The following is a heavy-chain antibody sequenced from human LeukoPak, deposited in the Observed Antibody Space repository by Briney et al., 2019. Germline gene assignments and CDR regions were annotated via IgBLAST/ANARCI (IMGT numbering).Heavy chain of an antibody. J-gene: IGHJ4*02. CDR1: GFTVSSNY. CDR2: IYSGGST. Sequence: GGSLRLSCAASGFTVSSNYMSWVRQAPGKGLEWVSVIYSGGSTYYADSVKGRFTISRDNAKNSLYLQMNSLRAEDTAVYYCARDGSGYSYGYMGFDYWGQGTLVTVSS. CDR3: ARDGSGYSYGYMGFDY. D-gene: IGHD5-18*01. V-gene: IGHV3-53*01.